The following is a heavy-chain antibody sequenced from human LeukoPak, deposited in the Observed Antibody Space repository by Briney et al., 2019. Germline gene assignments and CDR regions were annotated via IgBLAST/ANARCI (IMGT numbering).Heavy chain of an antibody. V-gene: IGHV3-23*01. CDR2: ISGTGDNT. Sequence: GGSLRLSCAASGFTFSSHAIIWVRQAPGNGLEWVSTISGTGDNTYYADSVKGRFTISRDNSKNTLFLQMDSLRVDDTAVYYCARAHSGTPDSWGQGTLVTDSS. D-gene: IGHD3-10*01. CDR3: ARAHSGTPDS. J-gene: IGHJ4*02. CDR1: GFTFSSHA.